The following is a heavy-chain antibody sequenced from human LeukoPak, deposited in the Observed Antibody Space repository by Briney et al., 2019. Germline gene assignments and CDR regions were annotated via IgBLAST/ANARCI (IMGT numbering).Heavy chain of an antibody. CDR3: ARGCSSTSGYAQGDY. Sequence: SETLSLTCAVYGGSFSGYYWSWIRQPPGKGLEWIGEINHSGSTNYNPSLKSRVTISVDTSKNQFSLKLSSVTAADTAVYYCARGCSSTSGYAQGDYWGQGTLVTVSS. D-gene: IGHD2-2*01. V-gene: IGHV4-34*01. CDR2: INHSGST. CDR1: GGSFSGYY. J-gene: IGHJ4*02.